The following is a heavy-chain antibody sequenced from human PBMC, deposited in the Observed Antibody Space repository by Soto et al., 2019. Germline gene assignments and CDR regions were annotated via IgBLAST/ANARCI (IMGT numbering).Heavy chain of an antibody. D-gene: IGHD2-8*01. CDR3: ARSHGGVCYLNSCWFDP. CDR1: GGSISSGGYY. J-gene: IGHJ5*02. V-gene: IGHV4-31*03. Sequence: PSETLSLTCTVSGGSISSGGYYWSWIRQHPGKGLEWIGYIYYSGSTYYNPSLKSRVTISVDTSKNQFSLKLSSVTAADTAVYYCARSHGGVCYLNSCWFDPWGQGTLVTVSS. CDR2: IYYSGST.